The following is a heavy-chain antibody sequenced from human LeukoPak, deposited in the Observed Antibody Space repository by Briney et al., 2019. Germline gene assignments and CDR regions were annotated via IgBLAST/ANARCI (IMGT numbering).Heavy chain of an antibody. CDR2: INSDGSST. D-gene: IGHD4-17*01. CDR3: AKRHSYGDYGGGFDS. CDR1: GFTFSSYW. Sequence: GGSLRLSCAASGFTFSSYWMHWVRQAPGKGLVWVSRINSDGSSTSYADSVKGRFTISRDNAKNSLYLQMNSLKPEDTALYYCAKRHSYGDYGGGFDSWGPGTLVTVSS. J-gene: IGHJ4*02. V-gene: IGHV3-74*01.